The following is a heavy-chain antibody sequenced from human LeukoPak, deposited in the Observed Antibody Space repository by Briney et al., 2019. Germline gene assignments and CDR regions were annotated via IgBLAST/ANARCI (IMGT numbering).Heavy chain of an antibody. CDR3: AKDEDSSGWLFDY. CDR2: IKEDGSER. J-gene: IGHJ4*02. V-gene: IGHV3-7*03. CDR1: AFIFSGHW. D-gene: IGHD6-19*01. Sequence: PGGSLRLSCEGSAFIFSGHWMNWVRQTPGKGLEWVASIKEDGSERQYVDSVKGRFSISRDNTKGSLFLQLNSLRAEDTAVYYCAKDEDSSGWLFDYWGQGTLVTVSS.